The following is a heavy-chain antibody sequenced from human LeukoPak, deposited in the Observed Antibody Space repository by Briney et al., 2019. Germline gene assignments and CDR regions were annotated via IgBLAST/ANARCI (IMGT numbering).Heavy chain of an antibody. Sequence: SETLSLTCTVSGGSISSSSYYWGWIRQPPGKGLEWIGSIYYSGNTYYNPSLKSRVTISVNTSKNQFSLKLSSVTAADTAVYYCARVIAVAGTLDYWGQGTLVTVSS. D-gene: IGHD6-19*01. V-gene: IGHV4-39*07. CDR3: ARVIAVAGTLDY. J-gene: IGHJ4*02. CDR1: GGSISSSSYY. CDR2: IYYSGNT.